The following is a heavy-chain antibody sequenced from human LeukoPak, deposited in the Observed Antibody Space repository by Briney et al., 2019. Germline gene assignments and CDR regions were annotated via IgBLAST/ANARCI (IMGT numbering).Heavy chain of an antibody. D-gene: IGHD5-18*01. CDR2: ISWDGDIT. Sequence: GGSLRLSCAASAFTFDDHAMHWVRQAPGKGLEWVSLISWDGDITYYADSVKGRFSISRDNSKSTLYLQMNSLRAEDTAVYYCASQRGYSYDPPDYWGQGTLVTVSS. J-gene: IGHJ4*02. CDR1: AFTFDDHA. CDR3: ASQRGYSYDPPDY. V-gene: IGHV3-43D*03.